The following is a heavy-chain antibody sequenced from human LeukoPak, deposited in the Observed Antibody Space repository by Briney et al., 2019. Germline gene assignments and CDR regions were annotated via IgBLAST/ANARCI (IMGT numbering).Heavy chain of an antibody. V-gene: IGHV3-74*01. J-gene: IGHJ3*02. CDR3: ARAEDCSSTSCPRAFDI. D-gene: IGHD2-2*01. Sequence: TGGSLRLSCAASGFTFSTYWMHWVRQAPGKGLMWVSRINTDGSNTNYADSVKGRFTISRDNAENTLYLQMNSLRAEDTAVYYCARAEDCSSTSCPRAFDIWGQGTMVTVSS. CDR1: GFTFSTYW. CDR2: INTDGSNT.